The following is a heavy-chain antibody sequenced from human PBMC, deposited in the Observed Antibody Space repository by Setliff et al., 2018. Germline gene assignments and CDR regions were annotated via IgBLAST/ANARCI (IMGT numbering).Heavy chain of an antibody. D-gene: IGHD3-22*01. CDR2: ISRDGSST. J-gene: IGHJ4*02. CDR1: GFTFSDYW. Sequence: WGVLRLSCAASGFTFSDYWMYWVRQAPGKGLVWVSRISRDGSSTAYADSVKGRLTISRDNSKNTLYLQMNSLRPEDTAVYYCGRVARDSSGYYFYDYWGQGTLVTVSS. V-gene: IGHV3-74*01. CDR3: GRVARDSSGYYFYDY.